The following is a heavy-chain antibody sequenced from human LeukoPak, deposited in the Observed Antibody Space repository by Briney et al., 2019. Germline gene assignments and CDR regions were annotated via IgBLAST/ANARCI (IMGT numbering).Heavy chain of an antibody. CDR2: IYTSGST. CDR3: AAGVTPMRVRLTFDY. J-gene: IGHJ4*02. D-gene: IGHD4-23*01. V-gene: IGHV4-61*02. CDR1: GGSISSGSYY. Sequence: SETLSLTCTVSGGSISSGSYYWSWIRRPAGKGLEWIGRIYTSGSTNYNPSLKSRVTISVDTSKNQFSLKLSSVTAADTAVYYCAAGVTPMRVRLTFDYWGQGALVTVSS.